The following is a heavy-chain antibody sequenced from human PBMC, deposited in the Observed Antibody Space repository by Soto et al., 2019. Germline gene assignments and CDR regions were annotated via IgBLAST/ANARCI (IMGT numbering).Heavy chain of an antibody. V-gene: IGHV3-21*01. CDR3: ARFGLVTFDC. J-gene: IGHJ4*02. Sequence: GGSLRLSCAASGFIFNTYSMDWVRQAPGKGLEWVASISPSGSYMYYGDSLKGRFTVSRDNAKNSLYLQMDSLRADDTARYYCARFGLVTFDCWGQGTLVTVSS. CDR2: ISPSGSYM. D-gene: IGHD3-3*01. CDR1: GFIFNTYS.